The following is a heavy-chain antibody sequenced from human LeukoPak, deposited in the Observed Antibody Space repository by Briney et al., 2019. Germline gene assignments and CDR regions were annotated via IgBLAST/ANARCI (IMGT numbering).Heavy chain of an antibody. V-gene: IGHV3-30*02. CDR3: ARGGRMATIREPDY. J-gene: IGHJ4*02. CDR2: IPFDGTNK. Sequence: GGSLRLSCAVSGFTFSSYGYGMHWVRQAAGKGLEWVAFIPFDGTNKYYAGSVKGRFTISRDNSKNTVYLQMNSLRAEDTAVYYCARGGRMATIREPDYWGQGTLVTVSS. D-gene: IGHD5-24*01. CDR1: GFTFSSYGYG.